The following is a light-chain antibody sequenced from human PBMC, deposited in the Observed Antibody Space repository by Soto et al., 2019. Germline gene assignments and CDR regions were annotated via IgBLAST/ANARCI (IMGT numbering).Light chain of an antibody. CDR3: TSPTPGSLYA. V-gene: IGLV2-14*01. CDR1: SSDVGNYNF. Sequence: QSVLTQPASVSGSPGQSITISCTGTSSDVGNYNFVSWYQQYPGRVPKLLIYMVSNRASGVSNRFSGSKSGNTASLTISGLQAEDEADYFCTSPTPGSLYALGTGTKVTVL. J-gene: IGLJ1*01. CDR2: MVS.